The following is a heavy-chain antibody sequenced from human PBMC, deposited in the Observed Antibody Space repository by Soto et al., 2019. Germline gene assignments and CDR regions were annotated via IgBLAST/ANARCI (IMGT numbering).Heavy chain of an antibody. V-gene: IGHV3-20*04. CDR1: GFTFNDYG. CDR3: ARGSGTFDY. Sequence: GGSLRLPCAASGFTFNDYGMTWVRQAPGKGLEWVSGTNWNGGSTGYADSVKGRFTISRANAKKSLHLQVSSLRAEATALYYCARGSGTFDYWGQGTPVTVSS. J-gene: IGHJ4*02. D-gene: IGHD3-10*01. CDR2: TNWNGGST.